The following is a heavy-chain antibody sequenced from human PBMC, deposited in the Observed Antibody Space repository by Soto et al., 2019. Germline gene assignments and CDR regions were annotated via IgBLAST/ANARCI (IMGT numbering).Heavy chain of an antibody. D-gene: IGHD5-18*01. CDR2: IGTAGDT. CDR1: GFTFCSYD. V-gene: IGHV3-13*01. Sequence: GGSPRISCAASGFTFCSYDMHWVRQATGKGLEWVSAIGTAGDTYYPGSVKGRFTISRENAKNSLYLQMNSLRAEDTAVYYCARDIGYSYAFDIWGQGTMVTVSS. J-gene: IGHJ3*02. CDR3: ARDIGYSYAFDI.